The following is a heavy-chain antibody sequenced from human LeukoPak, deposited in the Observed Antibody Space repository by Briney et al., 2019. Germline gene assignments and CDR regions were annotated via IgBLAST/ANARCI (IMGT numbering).Heavy chain of an antibody. CDR2: IYSSGST. CDR3: ARFAYCGGHCWYYFDY. Sequence: SETLSLTCTVSGGSISSYYWSWLRQPPGKGLEWIGYIYSSGSTNYNPSLKSRITISVDTSKNQFSLKLGSVTAADTAVYYCARFAYCGGHCWYYFDYWGQGSLVTVSS. D-gene: IGHD2-21*02. CDR1: GGSISSYY. J-gene: IGHJ4*02. V-gene: IGHV4-59*01.